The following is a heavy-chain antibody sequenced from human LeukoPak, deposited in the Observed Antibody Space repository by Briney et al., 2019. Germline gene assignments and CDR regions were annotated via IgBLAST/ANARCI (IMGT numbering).Heavy chain of an antibody. CDR3: ARSPSGGWYNWFDP. Sequence: PSENLSLTCTVSGGSISSYYWSWIRPPPGKGLEWIGYIFYSGSTNYNPSLNSRVTISLDTSKNQFSLKLTSVTAADTAVYYCARSPSGGWYNWFDPWGQGTLVTVSS. V-gene: IGHV4-59*08. CDR1: GGSISSYY. J-gene: IGHJ5*02. CDR2: IFYSGST. D-gene: IGHD6-19*01.